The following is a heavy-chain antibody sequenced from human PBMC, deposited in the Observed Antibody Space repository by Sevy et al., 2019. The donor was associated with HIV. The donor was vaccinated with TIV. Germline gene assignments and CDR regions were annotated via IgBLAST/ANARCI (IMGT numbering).Heavy chain of an antibody. CDR1: GFTFSSYW. V-gene: IGHV3-7*01. CDR3: ATSVGDT. Sequence: GESLKISCAASGFTFSSYWMNWIRQAPGKGLEWVANIKQDGSEKYYVDSVKGRFTISRDNAKNSLYLEMNTLRAEDTAVYYCATSVGDTWGQGTLVTVSS. D-gene: IGHD1-26*01. CDR2: IKQDGSEK. J-gene: IGHJ5*02.